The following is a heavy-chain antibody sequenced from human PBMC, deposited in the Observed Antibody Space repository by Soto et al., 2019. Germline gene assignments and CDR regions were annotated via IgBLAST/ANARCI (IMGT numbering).Heavy chain of an antibody. CDR1: GFTFSSYS. D-gene: IGHD3-16*02. J-gene: IGHJ5*02. CDR3: AREPTYYDYIWGSYRKGRSPNWFDP. V-gene: IGHV3-21*01. CDR2: ISSSSSYI. Sequence: GGSLRLSCAASGFTFSSYSMNWVRQAPGKGLEWVSSISSSSSYIYYADSVKGRFTISRDNAKNSLYLQMNSLRAEDTAVYYCAREPTYYDYIWGSYRKGRSPNWFDPWGQGTLVTVS.